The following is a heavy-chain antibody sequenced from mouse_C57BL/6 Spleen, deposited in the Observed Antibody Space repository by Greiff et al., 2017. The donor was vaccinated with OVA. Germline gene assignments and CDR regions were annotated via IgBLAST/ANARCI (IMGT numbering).Heavy chain of an antibody. CDR1: GFTFSSYT. CDR2: ISGGGGNT. D-gene: IGHD2-5*01. J-gene: IGHJ4*01. Sequence: EVKLMESGGGLVKPGGSLKLSCAASGFTFSSYTMSWVRQTPEKRLEWVATISGGGGNTYYPDSVKGRFTISRDNAKNTLYLQMSSLRSEDTALYYCARHGYYSNPYAMDYWGQGTSVTVSS. CDR3: ARHGYYSNPYAMDY. V-gene: IGHV5-9*01.